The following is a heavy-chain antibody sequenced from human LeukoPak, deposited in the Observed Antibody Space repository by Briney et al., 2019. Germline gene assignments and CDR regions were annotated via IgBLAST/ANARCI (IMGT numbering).Heavy chain of an antibody. J-gene: IGHJ6*03. CDR2: ITSGSSYI. D-gene: IGHD1-26*01. Sequence: GVSLRLSCGASGFSYSTYNMNWAREAPGQRREGVSSITSGSSYIYYADSVKGRFTISRDNAKSSLYLQMDSLRAEDTAVYYCARDPYSGNYGAYYYYYMDVWGKGTTVTISS. V-gene: IGHV3-21*01. CDR3: ARDPYSGNYGAYYYYYMDV. CDR1: GFSYSTYN.